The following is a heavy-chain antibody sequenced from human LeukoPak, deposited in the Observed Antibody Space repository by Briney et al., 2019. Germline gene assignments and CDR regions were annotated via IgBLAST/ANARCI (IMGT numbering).Heavy chain of an antibody. CDR2: ISSSGSTI. V-gene: IGHV3-11*01. Sequence: GGSLRLSCAASGFTFSDYYMSWIRQAPGKGLEWVSYISSSGSTIYYADSVKGRFTISRDNAKNSLYLQMNSLRAEDTAVYYCARAGYCSSTSCYARAPIDYWGQGTLVTVSS. D-gene: IGHD2-2*01. CDR1: GFTFSDYY. CDR3: ARAGYCSSTSCYARAPIDY. J-gene: IGHJ4*02.